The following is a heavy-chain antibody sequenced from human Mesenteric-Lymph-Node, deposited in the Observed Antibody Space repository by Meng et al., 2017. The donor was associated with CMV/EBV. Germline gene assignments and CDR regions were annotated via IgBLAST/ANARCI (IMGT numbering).Heavy chain of an antibody. CDR2: VDNAGSGT. CDR3: ATEAHYGSISSRFES. V-gene: IGHV3-74*01. CDR1: GFTFSSYS. J-gene: IGHJ4*02. Sequence: GESLKISCAASGFTFSSYSMNWVRQAPGKGLVWVSRVDNAGSGTTYADSVKGRFIISRDNAKNTVYLQMNSLRAEDTAVYYCATEAHYGSISSRFESWGQGTVVTVSS. D-gene: IGHD6-6*01.